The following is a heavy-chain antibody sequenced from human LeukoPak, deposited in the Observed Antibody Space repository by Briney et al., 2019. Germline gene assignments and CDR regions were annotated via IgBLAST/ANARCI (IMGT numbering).Heavy chain of an antibody. Sequence: ASVKVSCMASGYTFTSYDINWVRQATGQGLEWMGWMNPNSGNTGYAQKFQGRVTMTRNTSISTAYMELSSLRSEDTAVYYCARFKGSSSWYGKYDAFDIWGQGTMVTVSS. CDR1: GYTFTSYD. V-gene: IGHV1-8*01. CDR2: MNPNSGNT. D-gene: IGHD6-13*01. J-gene: IGHJ3*02. CDR3: ARFKGSSSWYGKYDAFDI.